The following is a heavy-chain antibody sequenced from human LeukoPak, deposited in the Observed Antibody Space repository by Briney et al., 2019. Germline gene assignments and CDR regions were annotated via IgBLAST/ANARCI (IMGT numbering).Heavy chain of an antibody. D-gene: IGHD5-12*01. V-gene: IGHV3-21*01. CDR2: VSRRSSFI. CDR3: ARVSDAYDYFFDY. CDR1: GFAFSSYS. Sequence: GGSLRLSCAASGFAFSSYSMNWVRQAPGKGLEWVSSVSRRSSFIFYADSVQGRFTVSRDDAKDSPFLQMNSLRAEDTAVYYCARVSDAYDYFFDYWGQGTLVTVSS. J-gene: IGHJ4*02.